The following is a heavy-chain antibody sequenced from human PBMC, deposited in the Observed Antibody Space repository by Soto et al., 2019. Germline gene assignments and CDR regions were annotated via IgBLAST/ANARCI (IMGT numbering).Heavy chain of an antibody. CDR2: IERTYSDT. J-gene: IGHJ4*02. D-gene: IGHD1-26*01. CDR1: GYSYKNYL. Sequence: GESLMISCDGVGYSYKNYLIDWVRETPGKCPECIWTIERTYSDTRYRRTVRGPVTMSVDKSIHNACLQWGSLTAADTAKYYCARLSRECYSGFDYWGQGTLVTVPS. CDR3: ARLSRECYSGFDY. V-gene: IGHV5-51*01.